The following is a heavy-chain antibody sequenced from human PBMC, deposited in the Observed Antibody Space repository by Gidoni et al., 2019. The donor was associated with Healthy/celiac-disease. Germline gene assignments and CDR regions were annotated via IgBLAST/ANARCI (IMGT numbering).Heavy chain of an antibody. D-gene: IGHD3-16*02. CDR3: ARLSGVIYYFDY. J-gene: IGHJ4*02. CDR1: GGSFSGYY. Sequence: QVQLQQWGAGLLKPSETLSLTCAVYGGSFSGYYWSWIRQPPGKGLEWIGEINHSGSTNYNPSLKSRVTISVDTSKNQFSLKLSSVTAADTAVYYCARLSGVIYYFDYWGQGTLVTVSS. CDR2: INHSGST. V-gene: IGHV4-34*01.